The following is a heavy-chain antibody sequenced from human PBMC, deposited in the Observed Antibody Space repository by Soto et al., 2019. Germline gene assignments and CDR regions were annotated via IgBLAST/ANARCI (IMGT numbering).Heavy chain of an antibody. CDR2: IKQGGNEK. Sequence: PGGSLRLSCAASGFSFSTYLMSWVRQAPGKGLEWVANIKQGGNEKFYVDSVKGRFTISRDNDKKSLYLQMDSLRVEDTAVYYCVGALTYEVPYCYYGMDVWGQGTTVTVSS. D-gene: IGHD2-21*01. J-gene: IGHJ6*02. V-gene: IGHV3-7*01. CDR3: VGALTYEVPYCYYGMDV. CDR1: GFSFSTYL.